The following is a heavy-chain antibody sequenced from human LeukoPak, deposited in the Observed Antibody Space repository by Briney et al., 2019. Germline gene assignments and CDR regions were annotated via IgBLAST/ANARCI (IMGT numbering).Heavy chain of an antibody. CDR1: GYTFTSYG. Sequence: ASVKVSCKASGYTFTSYGISWVRQAPGQGLEWMGWISAYNGNTNYAQKPQGRVTMTTDTSTSTAYMELRSLRSDDTAVYYCARDTATMIVVVTPFDYWGQGTLVTVSS. D-gene: IGHD3-22*01. CDR3: ARDTATMIVVVTPFDY. J-gene: IGHJ4*02. V-gene: IGHV1-18*01. CDR2: ISAYNGNT.